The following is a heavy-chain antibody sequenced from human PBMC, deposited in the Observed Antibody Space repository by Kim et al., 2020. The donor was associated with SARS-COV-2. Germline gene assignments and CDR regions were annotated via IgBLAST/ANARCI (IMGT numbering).Heavy chain of an antibody. D-gene: IGHD3-10*01. V-gene: IGHV1-18*01. Sequence: APRLQGRVTMTTDTSTSTAYMELTSLRSDDTAVYYCARGYMVRGGYGMDVWGQGTTVTVSS. J-gene: IGHJ6*02. CDR3: ARGYMVRGGYGMDV.